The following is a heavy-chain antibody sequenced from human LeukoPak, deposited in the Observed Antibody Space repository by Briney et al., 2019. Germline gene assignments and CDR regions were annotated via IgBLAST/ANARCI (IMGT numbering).Heavy chain of an antibody. CDR2: ISYDGSNK. CDR3: ARGSPRIAVAGFCFDY. J-gene: IGHJ4*01. Sequence: GGSLRLSCAASGFPFSSYAMHWVRQAPGKGLEWVAVISYDGSNKYYADSVKGRFTISRDNSKNTLYLQMNSLRAEDTAVYYCARGSPRIAVAGFCFDYWGQGTLVTVSS. D-gene: IGHD6-19*01. V-gene: IGHV3-30-3*01. CDR1: GFPFSSYA.